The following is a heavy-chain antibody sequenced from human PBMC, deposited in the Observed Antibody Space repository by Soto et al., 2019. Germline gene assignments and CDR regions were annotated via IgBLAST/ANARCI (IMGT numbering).Heavy chain of an antibody. V-gene: IGHV1-46*01. D-gene: IGHD3-9*01. CDR3: ARVTEIRRYFDWLPASYYMDV. Sequence: ASVKVSCKASGYTFTSYYMHWVRQAPGQGLEWMGIINPSGGSTSYAQKFQGRVTMTRDTSTSTVYMELSSLRSEDTAVYYCARVTEIRRYFDWLPASYYMDVWGKGTTVTVSS. CDR1: GYTFTSYY. J-gene: IGHJ6*03. CDR2: INPSGGST.